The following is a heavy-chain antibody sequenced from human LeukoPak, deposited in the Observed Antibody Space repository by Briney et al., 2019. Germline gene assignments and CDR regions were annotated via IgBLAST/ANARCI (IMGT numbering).Heavy chain of an antibody. Sequence: PGRSLRLSCAASGFTFSSYAMSWVRQAPGKGLERVSAISGSGGSTYYADSVKGRFTIPRDNSKNTLYLQMNSLRAEDTAVYYCVKGGIAVAGPLEWDYWGQGTLVTVSS. V-gene: IGHV3-23*01. CDR1: GFTFSSYA. CDR3: VKGGIAVAGPLEWDY. J-gene: IGHJ4*02. CDR2: ISGSGGST. D-gene: IGHD6-19*01.